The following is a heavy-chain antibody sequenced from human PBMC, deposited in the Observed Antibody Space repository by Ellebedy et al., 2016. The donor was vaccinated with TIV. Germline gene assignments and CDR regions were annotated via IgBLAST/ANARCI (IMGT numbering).Heavy chain of an antibody. J-gene: IGHJ3*02. CDR2: ISAYNGNT. V-gene: IGHV1-18*04. CDR1: GYTFTSYG. D-gene: IGHD6-19*01. CDR3: ARGAEIAVAGSDAFDI. Sequence: ASVKVSCXASGYTFTSYGISWVRQAPGQGLEWMGWISAYNGNTNYAQKLQGRVTMTTDTSTSTAYMELRSLRSDDTAVYYCARGAEIAVAGSDAFDIWGQGTMVTVSS.